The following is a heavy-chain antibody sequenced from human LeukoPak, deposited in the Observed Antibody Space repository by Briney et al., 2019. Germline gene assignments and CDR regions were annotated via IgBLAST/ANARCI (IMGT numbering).Heavy chain of an antibody. V-gene: IGHV4-39*07. Sequence: PSETLSLTCTVSGDSISSNNYFWGWICQPPGKGLEWIGEISYNGSTNYNPSLKSRVTISVDTSKNQFSLKLSSVTAADTAVYYCARGGYSSSWYYFDYWGQGTLVTVSS. J-gene: IGHJ4*02. D-gene: IGHD6-13*01. CDR1: GDSISSNNYF. CDR2: ISYNGST. CDR3: ARGGYSSSWYYFDY.